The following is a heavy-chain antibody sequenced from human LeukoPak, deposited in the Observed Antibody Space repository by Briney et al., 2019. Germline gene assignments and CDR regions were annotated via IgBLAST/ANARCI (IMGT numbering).Heavy chain of an antibody. CDR2: ISAYNGNT. J-gene: IGHJ4*02. CDR3: AGSEVDYYGSGSGATFFDY. V-gene: IGHV1-18*01. D-gene: IGHD3-10*01. Sequence: ASVKVSCKASGYTFTSYGISWVRQAPGQGLEWMGWISAYNGNTNYAQKLQGRVTITADESTSTAYMELSSLRSEDTAVYYCAGSEVDYYGSGSGATFFDYWGQGTLVTVSS. CDR1: GYTFTSYG.